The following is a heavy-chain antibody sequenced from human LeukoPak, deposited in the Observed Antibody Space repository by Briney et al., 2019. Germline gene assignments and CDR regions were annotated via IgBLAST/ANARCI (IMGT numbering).Heavy chain of an antibody. J-gene: IGHJ4*02. V-gene: IGHV1-8*01. CDR3: VRVPPGTTIYAY. D-gene: IGHD1-14*01. Sequence: EASVKVSCTASGYTFTSYHINWVRQATRQGLEWVGWMNPNNSDIGYAQKFQGRVTMTRNTSIGTAYMELSSLRSEDTAIYYCVRVPPGTTIYAYWGQGTLVTVSS. CDR1: GYTFTSYH. CDR2: MNPNNSDI.